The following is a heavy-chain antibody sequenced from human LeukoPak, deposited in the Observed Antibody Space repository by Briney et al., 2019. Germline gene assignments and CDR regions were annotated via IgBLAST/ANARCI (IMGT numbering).Heavy chain of an antibody. CDR2: ISGSGGST. CDR1: GFTFSSYA. J-gene: IGHJ5*02. D-gene: IGHD2-2*01. V-gene: IGHV3-23*01. Sequence: GGSLRLSCAASGFTFSSYAMSWVRQAPGKGLEWGSAISGSGGSTYYADSVKGRFTISRDNSKNTLYLQMNSLRAEDTAVYYCAKDSHVVPANWFDPWGQGTLVTVSS. CDR3: AKDSHVVPANWFDP.